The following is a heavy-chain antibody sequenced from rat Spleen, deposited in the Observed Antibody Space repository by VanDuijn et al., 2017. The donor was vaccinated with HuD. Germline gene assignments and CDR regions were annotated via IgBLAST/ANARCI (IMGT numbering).Heavy chain of an antibody. V-gene: IGHV5-29*01. CDR3: ARHSSTYYVMDA. D-gene: IGHD1-2*01. CDR1: GFTFSNYG. Sequence: EVQLVESGGGLVQPGRSLKLSCAASGFTFSNYGMAWVRQAPKKGLEWVAYISYDGGSTYYRDSVKGRFTISRDNAKSTLYLQMNSLRSEDTATYYCARHSSTYYVMDAWGQGASVSVSS. J-gene: IGHJ4*01. CDR2: ISYDGGST.